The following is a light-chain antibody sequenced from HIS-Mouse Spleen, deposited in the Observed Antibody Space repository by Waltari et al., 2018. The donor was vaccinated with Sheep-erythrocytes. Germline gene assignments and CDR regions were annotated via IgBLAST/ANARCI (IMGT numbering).Light chain of an antibody. CDR2: SNN. J-gene: IGLJ3*02. Sequence: QSVLTQPPSASGTPGQRVTISCSGSSSNIGSNTVNWYQQLPGTAPKLPIYSNNQRPSGVPARFSGSKSGTSASLAISGLQSEDEADYYCAAWDDSLNGHWVFGGGTKLTVL. CDR3: AAWDDSLNGHWV. CDR1: SSNIGSNT. V-gene: IGLV1-44*01.